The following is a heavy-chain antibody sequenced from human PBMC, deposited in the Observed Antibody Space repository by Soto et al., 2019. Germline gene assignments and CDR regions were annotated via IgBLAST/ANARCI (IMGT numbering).Heavy chain of an antibody. CDR3: SREGAIGSFYYSGMDV. V-gene: IGHV1-3*01. J-gene: IGHJ6*02. D-gene: IGHD1-26*01. Sequence: ASVKVSCKASGYTFTSYSMHWVRQAPGQRLEWMGWINAGSGNTKYSQKFQVRVTLTRDTSASTAYLELSSLRSEDTALYYCSREGAIGSFYYSGMDVWGQGTTVTVSS. CDR1: GYTFTSYS. CDR2: INAGSGNT.